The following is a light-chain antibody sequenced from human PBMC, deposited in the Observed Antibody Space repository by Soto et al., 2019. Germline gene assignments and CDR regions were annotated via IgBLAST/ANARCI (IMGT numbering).Light chain of an antibody. Sequence: EIVLTQSPATLSLSPGERATLSCRASQSVSSYLAWYQQKPGQAPRLLIFDASTRATGIPARFSGSGSGTEFTLTITSLQSEDFAVYYCQQYNAWPRTFGQGTKVEIK. CDR2: DAS. CDR1: QSVSSY. V-gene: IGKV3-15*01. CDR3: QQYNAWPRT. J-gene: IGKJ1*01.